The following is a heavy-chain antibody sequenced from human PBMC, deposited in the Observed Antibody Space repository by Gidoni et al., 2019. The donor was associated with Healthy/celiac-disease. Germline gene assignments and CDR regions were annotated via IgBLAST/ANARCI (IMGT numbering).Heavy chain of an antibody. CDR3: ARRGRITMVRGVTKPLDY. V-gene: IGHV4-34*01. J-gene: IGHJ4*02. CDR2: INHSGST. Sequence: QVQLQQWGAGLLKPSETLSLTCAVYGGSFSGYYWSWIRQPPGKGLEWIGEINHSGSTNYNPSLKSRVTISVDTSKNQFSLKLSSVTAADTAVYYCARRGRITMVRGVTKPLDYWGQGTLVTVSS. D-gene: IGHD3-10*01. CDR1: GGSFSGYY.